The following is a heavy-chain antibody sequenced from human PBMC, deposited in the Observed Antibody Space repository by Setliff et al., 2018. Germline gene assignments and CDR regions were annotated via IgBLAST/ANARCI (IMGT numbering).Heavy chain of an antibody. V-gene: IGHV1-18*01. CDR3: SRLVRYCTTTSCQRTSGDDF. J-gene: IGHJ4*02. CDR2: ISAYSGKA. D-gene: IGHD2-2*01. Sequence: GASVKVSCKASGYTFSDYGITWVRQAPGQGLEWMGWISAYSGKAYYAQKLQDRATMTTDTSTGTAYLELRSLRSDDTAVYYCSRLVRYCTTTSCQRTSGDDFWGQGTLVTVSS. CDR1: GYTFSDYG.